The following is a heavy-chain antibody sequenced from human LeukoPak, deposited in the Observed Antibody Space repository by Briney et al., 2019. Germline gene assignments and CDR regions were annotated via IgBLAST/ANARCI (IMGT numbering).Heavy chain of an antibody. Sequence: GGSLRLSCAASGFTFSDYYMSWIRQAPRKGLEWVSYISSSSSYTNYADSVKGRFTTSRDNAKNSLYLQMNSLRAEDTAVYYCARTSGSLYYYGSGSYYGYWGQGTLVTVSS. D-gene: IGHD3-10*01. CDR2: ISSSSSYT. J-gene: IGHJ4*02. V-gene: IGHV3-11*06. CDR3: ARTSGSLYYYGSGSYYGY. CDR1: GFTFSDYY.